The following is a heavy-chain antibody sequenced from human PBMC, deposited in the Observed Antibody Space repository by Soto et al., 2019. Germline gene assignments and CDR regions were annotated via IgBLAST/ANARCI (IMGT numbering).Heavy chain of an antibody. J-gene: IGHJ3*02. CDR3: ARDGEGLGIDAFDI. CDR2: IYHSGST. Sequence: SETLSLTCAVSGGSISSSNWWSWVRQPPGKGLEWIGEIYHSGSTNYNPSLKSRVTISVDKSKNQFSLKLSSVTAADTAVYYCARDGEGLGIDAFDIWGQGTMVTVSS. D-gene: IGHD2-21*01. CDR1: GGSISSSNW. V-gene: IGHV4-4*02.